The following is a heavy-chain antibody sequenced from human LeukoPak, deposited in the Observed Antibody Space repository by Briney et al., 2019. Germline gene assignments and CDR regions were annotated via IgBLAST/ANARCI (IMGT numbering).Heavy chain of an antibody. J-gene: IGHJ4*02. V-gene: IGHV3-7*01. CDR1: GFTFSSYW. CDR3: ASQATARPDY. CDR2: IKQDGSEK. Sequence: PGGSLRLSCAASGFTFSSYWMSWVRHAPGEGLEWVANIKQDGSEKYYVDSVKGRFTISRDNAKNSLYLQMNSLRTEDTAVYYCASQATARPDYWGQGTLVTVSS.